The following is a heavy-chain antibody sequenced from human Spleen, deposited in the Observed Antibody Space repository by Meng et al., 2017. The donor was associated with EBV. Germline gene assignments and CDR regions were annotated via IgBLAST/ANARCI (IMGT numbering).Heavy chain of an antibody. CDR1: GDSIDSINW. D-gene: IGHD2-15*01. CDR3: ATAHCSGGGCPGGS. J-gene: IGHJ5*02. CDR2: IYHSGHT. V-gene: IGHV4-4*02. Sequence: QGPVQVAGPGLVKPAGTLSLTCAVSGDSIDSINWWNWVRQPPGKGLEWIGEIYHSGHTNYNPSLRSRVIMSVDKSKNQFSLDLTSVTAADTAIYYCATAHCSGGGCPGGSWGQGTLVTVSS.